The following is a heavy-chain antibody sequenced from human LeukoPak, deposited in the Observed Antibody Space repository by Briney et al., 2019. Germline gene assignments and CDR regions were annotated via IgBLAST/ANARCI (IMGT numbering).Heavy chain of an antibody. V-gene: IGHV1-2*02. CDR2: INPNSGGT. CDR1: GYTFTYYY. J-gene: IGHJ4*02. Sequence: ASVTVSFKYSGYTFTYYYMHWVRQAPGQGLEWMGWINPNSGGTNYAEKFQGRVTMTRDTSISTAYMELSRLRSDDTAVYYCARAWDYYDSSGYSFDYWGQGSLVTVSS. CDR3: ARAWDYYDSSGYSFDY. D-gene: IGHD3-22*01.